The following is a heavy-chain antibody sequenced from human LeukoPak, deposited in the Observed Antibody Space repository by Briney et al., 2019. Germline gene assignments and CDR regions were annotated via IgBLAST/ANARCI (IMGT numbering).Heavy chain of an antibody. CDR3: TKDLEDYGVDY. CDR2: IYSGGST. D-gene: IGHD4-17*01. Sequence: GGSLRLSCTASGFTVSNSYMSWVHQAPGKGLEWVSVIYSGGSTYYADSVKGRFTISRDNSKNTLYLQMNSLRAEDTAVYYCTKDLEDYGVDYWGQGTLVTVSS. CDR1: GFTVSNSY. V-gene: IGHV3-66*01. J-gene: IGHJ4*02.